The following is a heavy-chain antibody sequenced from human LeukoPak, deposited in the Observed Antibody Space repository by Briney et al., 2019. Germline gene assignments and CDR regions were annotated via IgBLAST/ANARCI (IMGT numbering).Heavy chain of an antibody. CDR3: AKGAGDSSRWYAIFDY. CDR2: ISGSGGST. J-gene: IGHJ4*02. CDR1: GFTFSSYA. D-gene: IGHD6-13*01. V-gene: IGHV3-23*01. Sequence: GGSLRPSCAASGFTFSSYAMSWVRQAPGKGLEWVSAISGSGGSTYYADSVKGRFTISRDNSKNTLYLQMNSLRAEDTAVYYCAKGAGDSSRWYAIFDYWGQGTLVTVSS.